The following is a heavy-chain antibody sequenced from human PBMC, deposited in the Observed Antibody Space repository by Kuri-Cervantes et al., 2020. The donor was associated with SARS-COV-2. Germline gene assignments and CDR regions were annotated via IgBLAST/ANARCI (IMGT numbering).Heavy chain of an antibody. V-gene: IGHV4-34*01. CDR1: GWSFSGYY. CDR3: ARVGHHFSTDFWSGYREASNWFDP. D-gene: IGHD3-3*01. J-gene: IGHJ5*02. CDR2: INHSGST. Sequence: SETLSLTCAVYGWSFSGYYGSWIRQPPGKGLEWIGEINHSGSTNYNPSLKSRVTISVDTSKNQFSLKLSSVTAADTAVYYCARVGHHFSTDFWSGYREASNWFDPWGQGTLVTVSS.